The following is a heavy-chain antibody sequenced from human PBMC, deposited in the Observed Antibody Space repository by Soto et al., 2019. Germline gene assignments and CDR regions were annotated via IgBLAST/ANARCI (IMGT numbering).Heavy chain of an antibody. CDR3: ARAAGPIAVAGYYYYYGMDV. CDR2: TYYRSKWYN. V-gene: IGHV6-1*01. Sequence: SQTLSLTCAISGDSVSSNSAAWNWIRQSPSRGLEWLGRTYYRSKWYNDYAVSVKSRITINPDTSKNQFSLQLSSVTPEDTAVYYCARAAGPIAVAGYYYYYGMDVWGQGTTVTVSS. J-gene: IGHJ6*02. CDR1: GDSVSSNSAA. D-gene: IGHD6-19*01.